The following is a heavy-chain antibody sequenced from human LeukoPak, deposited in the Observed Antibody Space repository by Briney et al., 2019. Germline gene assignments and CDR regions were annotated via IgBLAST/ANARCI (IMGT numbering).Heavy chain of an antibody. V-gene: IGHV4-38-2*02. D-gene: IGHD3-10*01. CDR1: GYSISSDYY. CDR3: ARYYYGSGSTGDY. J-gene: IGHJ4*02. CDR2: IHHSGST. Sequence: SETLSLTCTVSGYSISSDYYWGWIRQPPGKGLEWIGSIHHSGSTNYNPSLKSRVTISVDTSKNQFSLKLSSVTAADTAVYYCARYYYGSGSTGDYWGQGTLVTVSS.